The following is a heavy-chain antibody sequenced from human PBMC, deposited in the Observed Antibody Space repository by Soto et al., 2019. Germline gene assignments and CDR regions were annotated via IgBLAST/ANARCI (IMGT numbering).Heavy chain of an antibody. V-gene: IGHV1-18*01. D-gene: IGHD1-1*01. J-gene: IGHJ4*02. CDR1: GYTFTSYG. CDR3: ATGRYGDY. CDR2: ISAHNVNT. Sequence: QVHLVQSGAEVKKPGASVKVSCKASGYTFTSYGITWVRQAPGQGLGWMGWISAHNVNTDYAQKLQGRVIVTTDTATNKAYKELRSMLTDEKAVYYYATGRYGDYWGQGALVTVSS.